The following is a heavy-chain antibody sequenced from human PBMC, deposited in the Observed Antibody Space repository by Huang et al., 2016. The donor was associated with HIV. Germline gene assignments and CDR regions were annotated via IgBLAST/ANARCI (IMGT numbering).Heavy chain of an antibody. V-gene: IGHV3-30*18. J-gene: IGHJ4*02. CDR2: ISNDGSRK. D-gene: IGHD4-17*01. CDR1: GFMLSTFG. CDR3: AKPSGDYEFFDF. Sequence: QVHLEESGGGVVQPGRPLRVSCTASGFMLSTFGIDWVRQGPGKRLEWLAGISNDGSRKYYVDSVKGRFTSARDNSKNIVYLQMNSLRPEDTAVYYCAKPSGDYEFFDFWGQGTVVTVSS.